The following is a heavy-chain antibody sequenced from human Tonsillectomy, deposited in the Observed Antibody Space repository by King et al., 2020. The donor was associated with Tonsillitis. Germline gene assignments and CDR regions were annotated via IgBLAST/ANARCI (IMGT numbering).Heavy chain of an antibody. CDR2: INPNSGGT. J-gene: IGHJ3*02. CDR1: GYTFTGYY. D-gene: IGHD1-1*01. CDR3: VLDPGDTSGTTDDGEAFDI. V-gene: IGHV1-2*02. Sequence: VQLVESGAEVKKPGASVKVSCTTSGYTFTGYYIHWVRQAPGQGLEWMGWINPNSGGTNYAQKFQGRVSMTRDTSISTTYMELSRLRSDDTAVYYCVLDPGDTSGTTDDGEAFDIWGQGTIVTVSS.